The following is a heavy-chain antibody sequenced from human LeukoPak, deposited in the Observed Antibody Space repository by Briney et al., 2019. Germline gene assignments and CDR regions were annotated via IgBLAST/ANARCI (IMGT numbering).Heavy chain of an antibody. Sequence: GGSLRLSCAASGFTFSSYWMSWVRQAPGKGLEWVANIKQDGSEKYYVDSVKGRFTISRDNAKNSLYLQMNSLRAEDTAVYYCARDCYYDSSGYCIDYWGQGTLVTVSS. CDR1: GFTFSSYW. CDR3: ARDCYYDSSGYCIDY. V-gene: IGHV3-7*01. D-gene: IGHD3-22*01. J-gene: IGHJ4*02. CDR2: IKQDGSEK.